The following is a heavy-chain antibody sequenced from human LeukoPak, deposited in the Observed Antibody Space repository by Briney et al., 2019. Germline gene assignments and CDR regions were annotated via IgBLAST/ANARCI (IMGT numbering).Heavy chain of an antibody. J-gene: IGHJ6*03. D-gene: IGHD6-13*01. CDR2: INHSGST. V-gene: IGHV4-34*01. CDR3: ARGTIAAAELYYYYYMDV. CDR1: GGSFSGYY. Sequence: SETLSLTCAVYGGSFSGYYWSWLRQPPGKGLEWIGEINHSGSTNYNPSLKSRVTISVDTSKNQFSLKLSSVTAADTAVYYCARGTIAAAELYYYYYMDVWGKGTTVTVSS.